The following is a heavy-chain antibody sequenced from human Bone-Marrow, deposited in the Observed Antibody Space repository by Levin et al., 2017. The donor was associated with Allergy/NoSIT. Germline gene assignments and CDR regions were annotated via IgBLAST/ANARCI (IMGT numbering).Heavy chain of an antibody. CDR1: GFPFGDAW. Sequence: PGGSLRLSCAVSGFPFGDAWMNWVRQAPGKGLELVGRIKHRSQGETRDYAAPVEGRITISRDDSKNTLYLQMNSLKTEDTAVYYYSTVTMTAVHADFWGQGILVTVSS. D-gene: IGHD4-23*01. V-gene: IGHV3-15*01. CDR2: IKHRSQGETR. J-gene: IGHJ4*02. CDR3: STVTMTAVHADF.